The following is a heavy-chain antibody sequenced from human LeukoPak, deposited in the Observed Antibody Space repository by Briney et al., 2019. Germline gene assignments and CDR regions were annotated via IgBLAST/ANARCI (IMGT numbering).Heavy chain of an antibody. CDR2: IYYSGST. CDR1: GGSISCYY. CDR3: AREGQRRGSRNAFDI. V-gene: IGHV4-59*01. J-gene: IGHJ3*02. Sequence: PSETLSLTCTVSGGSISCYYWSWIRQPPGKGLEWIGYIYYSGSTNYNPSLKSRVTISVDTSKNQFSLKLSSVTAADTAVYYCAREGQRRGSRNAFDIWGQGTMVTVSS. D-gene: IGHD6-25*01.